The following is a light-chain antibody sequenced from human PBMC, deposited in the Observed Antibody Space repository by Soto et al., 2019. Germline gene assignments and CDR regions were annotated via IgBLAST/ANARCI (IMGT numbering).Light chain of an antibody. CDR1: SSNIGAGYG. Sequence: QSVLTQPPSVSGAPGQRVTISCTGSSSNIGAGYGVNWYQQLPGTAPKLLIFGDSNRPSGVPDRFSGSKSGTSASLAITGLQAADEADYYCQSSDSRLSGSDVFGTGTKLTVL. CDR2: GDS. CDR3: QSSDSRLSGSDV. V-gene: IGLV1-40*01. J-gene: IGLJ1*01.